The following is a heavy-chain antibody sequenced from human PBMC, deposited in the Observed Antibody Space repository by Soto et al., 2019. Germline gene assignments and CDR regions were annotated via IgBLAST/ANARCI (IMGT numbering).Heavy chain of an antibody. J-gene: IGHJ4*02. CDR1: GGTFSSYT. V-gene: IGHV1-69*08. Sequence: QVQLVQSGAEVKKPGSSVKVSCKASGGTFSSYTINWVRQAPGQGLEWMGRITPILGIANSAQKFQGRVTITADKSTSTAYMELSSLRYADTAVYYCAREPYGDYSGYWGQGTLVTVSS. CDR2: ITPILGIA. CDR3: AREPYGDYSGY. D-gene: IGHD4-17*01.